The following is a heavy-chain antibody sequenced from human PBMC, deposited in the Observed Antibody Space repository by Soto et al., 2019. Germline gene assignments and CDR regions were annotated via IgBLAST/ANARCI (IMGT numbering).Heavy chain of an antibody. CDR2: ISGSGCTT. CDR1: GFTFNNYA. D-gene: IGHD2-21*02. J-gene: IGHJ5*02. V-gene: IGHV3-23*01. Sequence: EVQLLGSGGGLVQPGGSLRLSCAASGFTFNNYAMNWVRQAPGKGLEWVSGISGSGCTTYYADSVQGRFTISRDNSRNTLYLQMISLRAGDTAVYYCAKGDRSYCGADCYSDHWGQGTLVTVSS. CDR3: AKGDRSYCGADCYSDH.